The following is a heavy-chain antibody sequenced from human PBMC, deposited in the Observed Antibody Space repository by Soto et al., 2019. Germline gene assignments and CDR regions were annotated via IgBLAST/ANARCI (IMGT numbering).Heavy chain of an antibody. V-gene: IGHV1-46*01. D-gene: IGHD3-10*01. J-gene: IGHJ5*02. CDR1: GYTFTSYY. CDR2: INPSGGST. Sequence: QVQLVQSGAEVKKPGASVKVSCKASGYTFTSYYMHWVRQAPGQGLEWMGIINPSGGSTSYAQKCQGRVTMTRDTSTSTVYMELSSLRSEDTAVYYCARELGEGGGWFDPWGQGTLVTVSS. CDR3: ARELGEGGGWFDP.